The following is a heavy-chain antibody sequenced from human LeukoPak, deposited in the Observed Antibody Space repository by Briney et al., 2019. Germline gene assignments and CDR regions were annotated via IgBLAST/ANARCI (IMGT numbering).Heavy chain of an antibody. D-gene: IGHD2-2*01. J-gene: IGHJ4*02. V-gene: IGHV3-33*06. CDR2: IWYDGDNK. Sequence: PGGSLRLSCAASGFSFSSYGMHWVRQAPGKGLEWVAVIWYDGDNKYYADSVKGRFTISRDNSKNTLYLQMNSLRADDTAVYYCAKDRELGYCSSTSCYYFDYWGQGTLVTVSS. CDR1: GFSFSSYG. CDR3: AKDRELGYCSSTSCYYFDY.